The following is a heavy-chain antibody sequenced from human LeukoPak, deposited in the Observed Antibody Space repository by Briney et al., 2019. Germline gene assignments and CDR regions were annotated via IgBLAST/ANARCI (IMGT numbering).Heavy chain of an antibody. J-gene: IGHJ4*02. D-gene: IGHD1-26*01. CDR2: IWFDGSDK. V-gene: IGHV3-33*01. CDR3: ARDLGGSLDY. CDR1: GFSFSSYA. Sequence: GSLILSYAASGFSFSSYAMHWVRPAPGKGLEWVAVIWFDGSDKNFADSVKGQFTIFRDNSKNTLYLQMNTLRAEDTAVYYGARDLGGSLDYWGQGALVTVSS.